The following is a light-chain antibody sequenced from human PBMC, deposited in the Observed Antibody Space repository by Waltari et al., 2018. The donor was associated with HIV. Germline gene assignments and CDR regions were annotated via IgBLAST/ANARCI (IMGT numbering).Light chain of an antibody. J-gene: IGKJ4*01. CDR2: WAS. Sequence: DIIMTQSPDSLAVSLGQRATIKCTSSQPVLFSANNKNHIGWYQQKPGQPPKLLIYWASSRESGVPDRFSGSGSGTDFTLTISSLQAEDVAIYYCQQYYSIPLTFGGGTKVEI. CDR3: QQYYSIPLT. V-gene: IGKV4-1*01. CDR1: QPVLFSANNKNH.